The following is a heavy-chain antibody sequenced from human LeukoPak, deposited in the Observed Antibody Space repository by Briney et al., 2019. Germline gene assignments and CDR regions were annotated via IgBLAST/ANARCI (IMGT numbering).Heavy chain of an antibody. D-gene: IGHD6-13*01. J-gene: IGHJ4*02. CDR3: ATGSTYD. CDR1: GFSFSNYN. V-gene: IGHV3-11*04. Sequence: GGSLRLSCAASGFSFSNYNMYWIRQVPGKGLEWVSYISSSGGTIYYAASLKGRSTISRDNAKNSLYLQMNSLRPEDTAVYYCATGSTYDWGQGTLVTVSS. CDR2: ISSSGGTI.